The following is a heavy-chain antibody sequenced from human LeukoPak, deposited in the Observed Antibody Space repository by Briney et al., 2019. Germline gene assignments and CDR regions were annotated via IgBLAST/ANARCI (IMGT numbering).Heavy chain of an antibody. V-gene: IGHV3-23*01. Sequence: PGGSLRLSCAASGFSFSLYAMNWVRQAPGKGLEWVSAISGSGGSTYYADSVKGRFTISRDNSKNTLYLQMNSLRAEDTAVYYCAKVYYDILTGYFNYWGQGTLVTVSS. CDR1: GFSFSLYA. D-gene: IGHD3-9*01. J-gene: IGHJ4*02. CDR2: ISGSGGST. CDR3: AKVYYDILTGYFNY.